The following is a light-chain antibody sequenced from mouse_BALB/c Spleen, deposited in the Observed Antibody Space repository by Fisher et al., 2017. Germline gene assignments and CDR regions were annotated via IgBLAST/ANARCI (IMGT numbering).Light chain of an antibody. CDR2: STS. CDR3: QQYSKLPWT. J-gene: IGKJ1*01. Sequence: DIVLTQSPAIMSASPGEKVTMTCRASSSVSSSYLHWYQQKSGASPKLWIYSTSNLASGVPARFSGSGSGTDYSLTISNLEPEDIATYYCQQYSKLPWTFGGGTKLEIK. V-gene: IGKV4-57-1*01. CDR1: SSVSSSY.